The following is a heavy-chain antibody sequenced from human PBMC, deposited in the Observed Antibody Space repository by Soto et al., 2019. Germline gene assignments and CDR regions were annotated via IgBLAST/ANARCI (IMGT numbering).Heavy chain of an antibody. CDR2: ISSSGGDT. Sequence: EVQLLESGGGLVQPGGSLRISCAASGFAFSNFGMGWVRQAPGKGLEWVSGISSSGGDTFYADSVRGRFIISRDNFKNTLYLQMNSVRAEDTAVYYCGKDPRGPESWGQGTLVTVSS. J-gene: IGHJ5*02. CDR3: GKDPRGPES. D-gene: IGHD2-2*01. V-gene: IGHV3-23*01. CDR1: GFAFSNFG.